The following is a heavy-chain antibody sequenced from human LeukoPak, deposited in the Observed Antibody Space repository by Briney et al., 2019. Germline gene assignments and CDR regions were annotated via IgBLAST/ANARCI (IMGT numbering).Heavy chain of an antibody. Sequence: GGSLRLSCAASGFTFSSYAMSWVRQAPGKGLEWVSAITGTGGDTYYADSVKGRFTISRDNSKSTLYLQMNSLRAEDTAVYYCVKGSSDSRPYYFDSWGQGTLVTVSS. V-gene: IGHV3-23*01. D-gene: IGHD3-22*01. CDR1: GFTFSSYA. CDR2: ITGTGGDT. J-gene: IGHJ4*02. CDR3: VKGSSDSRPYYFDS.